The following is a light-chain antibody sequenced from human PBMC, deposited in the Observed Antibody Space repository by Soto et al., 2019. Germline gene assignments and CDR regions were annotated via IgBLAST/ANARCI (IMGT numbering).Light chain of an antibody. CDR2: GDS. CDR3: QSYDTSLSGSV. Sequence: QSVLTQPPSVSGAPGQRVTISCTGSSSNIGSGYDVHWYKQLPGTAPKLLIYGDSTRPSGVPDRFSGSKSGTSASLAITVLQAEDEADYYCQSYDTSLSGSVFGGGTKLTVL. J-gene: IGLJ3*02. CDR1: SSNIGSGYD. V-gene: IGLV1-40*01.